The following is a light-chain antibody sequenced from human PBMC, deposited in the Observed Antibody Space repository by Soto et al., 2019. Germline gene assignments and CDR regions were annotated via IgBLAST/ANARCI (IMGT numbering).Light chain of an antibody. Sequence: DIVMTQSPLSLPVTPGEPASISCRSSQSLLHSNGYNYLDWYLQKPGQSPQLLIYSGANRASEVPDRFSGSGSGTDFTLQISRVEAEDVGVYYCMQALQSRTFGGGTKVEI. CDR1: QSLLHSNGYNY. CDR2: SGA. J-gene: IGKJ4*01. V-gene: IGKV2-28*01. CDR3: MQALQSRT.